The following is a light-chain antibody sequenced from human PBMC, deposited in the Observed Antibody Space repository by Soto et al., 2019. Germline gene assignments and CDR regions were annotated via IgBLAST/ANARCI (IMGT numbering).Light chain of an antibody. CDR3: QQYNGYSTWT. CDR1: QSISRW. J-gene: IGKJ1*01. CDR2: DAS. V-gene: IGKV1-5*01. Sequence: DIQMTQSPSSLSASVGDRVTITCRASQSISRWLVWYQQKPGKAPKLLIYDASILKSGVPSRFSGSGSGTEFTLTISSLQPDDFATYYCQQYNGYSTWTFGQGTRWIS.